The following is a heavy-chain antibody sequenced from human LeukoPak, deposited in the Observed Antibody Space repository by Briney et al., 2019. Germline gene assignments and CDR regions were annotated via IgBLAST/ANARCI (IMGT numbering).Heavy chain of an antibody. Sequence: GPSLRLSWAASGFTFSNYDMHWVRQAPGKGLEWVAVISYDGTNKYYADSVKGRLTISRDNSKSTLYLQMNSLRAEDTAVYYCAKENDFDYWGQGTLVTVSS. CDR2: ISYDGTNK. CDR1: GFTFSNYD. CDR3: AKENDFDY. V-gene: IGHV3-30*18. D-gene: IGHD3-3*01. J-gene: IGHJ4*02.